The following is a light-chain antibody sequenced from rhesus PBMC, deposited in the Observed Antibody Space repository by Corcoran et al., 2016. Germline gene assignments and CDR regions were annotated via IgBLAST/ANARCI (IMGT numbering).Light chain of an antibody. J-gene: IGKJ2*01. CDR2: SES. Sequence: DIQMTQSPSSLSASVGDRVTITCRASLDINNYLSWYQQIPGKPPKPLIYSESSLETGVPSRFSGTRSVTDYALTFTTLQPEDVATYYCQQYTNIPYSFSQGTKVEIE. CDR3: QQYTNIPYS. CDR1: LDINNY. V-gene: IGKV1-66*01.